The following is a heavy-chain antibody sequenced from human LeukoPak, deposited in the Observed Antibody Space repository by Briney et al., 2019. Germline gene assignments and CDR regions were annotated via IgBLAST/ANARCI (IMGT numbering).Heavy chain of an antibody. J-gene: IGHJ3*02. D-gene: IGHD3-22*01. CDR1: GFTFSSYW. Sequence: PGGSLRLSCAASGFTFSSYWMSWVRQAPGKGLERVANIKQDGSEKYYVDSVKGRFTISRDDAKNSLYLQMNSLRAEDTAVYYCAREYYYDSSGYTDAFDIWGQGTMVTVSS. CDR3: AREYYYDSSGYTDAFDI. CDR2: IKQDGSEK. V-gene: IGHV3-7*04.